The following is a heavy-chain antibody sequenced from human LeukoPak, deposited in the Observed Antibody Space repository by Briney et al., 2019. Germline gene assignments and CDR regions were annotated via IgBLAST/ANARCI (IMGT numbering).Heavy chain of an antibody. V-gene: IGHV3-7*03. Sequence: GGSLRLPCVASGYTFSPYWMSWVRQTPGKGLEWVASISNGGGATFYGDSVRGRFTVSRDDAKNSLFLQMNGLRSDDTAVYYCTRENYVPDSWGQGTLVTVSS. CDR3: TRENYVPDS. D-gene: IGHD3-10*02. J-gene: IGHJ5*02. CDR2: ISNGGGAT. CDR1: GYTFSPYW.